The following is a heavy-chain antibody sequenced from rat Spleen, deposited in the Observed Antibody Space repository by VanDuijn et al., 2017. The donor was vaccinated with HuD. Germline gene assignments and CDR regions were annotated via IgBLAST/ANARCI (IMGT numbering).Heavy chain of an antibody. J-gene: IGHJ3*01. CDR3: TTGWLFSY. V-gene: IGHV5-20*01. CDR2: ITNASGRT. CDR1: GFIFSDHY. Sequence: EVQLVESDGGLVRPGRSLKLSCAASGFIFSDHYVTWVRQAPTTGLEWVATITNASGRTYYPDSVKGRFTISRDNGKSTLYLQMDSLRSEDTATYYCTTGWLFSYWGQGTLVTVSS. D-gene: IGHD1-12*03.